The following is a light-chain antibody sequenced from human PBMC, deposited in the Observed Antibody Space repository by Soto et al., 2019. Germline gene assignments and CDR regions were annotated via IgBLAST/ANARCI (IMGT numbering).Light chain of an antibody. Sequence: DIQVTQSPSSLSASVGDRVTITCRASQIIASYLNWYQQKPGKAPKVLIYAASRLQNGVPSRFSGRGSGTEFTLTISSLQPEDFATYFCQQSYNTPWTFAQGTKVDIK. CDR3: QQSYNTPWT. CDR1: QIIASY. V-gene: IGKV1-39*01. CDR2: AAS. J-gene: IGKJ1*01.